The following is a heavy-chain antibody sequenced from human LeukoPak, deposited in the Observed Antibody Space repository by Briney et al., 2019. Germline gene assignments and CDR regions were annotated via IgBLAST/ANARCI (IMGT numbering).Heavy chain of an antibody. J-gene: IGHJ4*02. Sequence: GGSLRLSCAASGFTFSTYGTHWVRQAPGKGLEWVTVIANDGSIKYYADSVKGRFTISRDNSKNTLYLQMNRLTTEDTAVYYCAREASGYDFDYWGQGTLVTVSA. V-gene: IGHV3-30*03. D-gene: IGHD5-12*01. CDR3: AREASGYDFDY. CDR2: IANDGSIK. CDR1: GFTFSTYG.